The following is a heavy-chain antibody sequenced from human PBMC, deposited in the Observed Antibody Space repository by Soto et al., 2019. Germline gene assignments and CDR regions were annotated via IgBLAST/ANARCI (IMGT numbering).Heavy chain of an antibody. CDR1: GFTFRSSW. Sequence: PVVSLRLSCAASGFTFRSSWMGWVRQAPGKGLEWVANIKQDGGERNYLDSVKGRFTISRDNSRNTLHLQMNSPRAEDTALYYCAKEGDSITRNKQLEDWGQGKLVTV. CDR2: IKQDGGER. J-gene: IGHJ1*01. V-gene: IGHV3-7*03. CDR3: AKEGDSITRNKQLED. D-gene: IGHD2-2*01.